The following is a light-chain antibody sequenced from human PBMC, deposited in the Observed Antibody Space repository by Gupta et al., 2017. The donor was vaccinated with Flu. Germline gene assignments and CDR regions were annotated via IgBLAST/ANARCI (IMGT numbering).Light chain of an antibody. CDR1: SSNIGAGHD. Sequence: QSVLTQPPSVSGAPGQRVTISCTGGSSNIGAGHDVHWYQQLPGTAPKLLIYGDNNRPSGVSDRFSGSKSGTSASLAITGLKAEDEADFYCQSYDDSLTAYVFGSGTKVTVL. CDR2: GDN. CDR3: QSYDDSLTAYV. J-gene: IGLJ1*01. V-gene: IGLV1-40*01.